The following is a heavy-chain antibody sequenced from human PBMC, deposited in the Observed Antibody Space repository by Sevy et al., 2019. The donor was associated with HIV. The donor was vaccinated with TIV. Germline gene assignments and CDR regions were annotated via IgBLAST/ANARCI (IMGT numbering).Heavy chain of an antibody. CDR2: ISYDGSNK. V-gene: IGHV3-30*18. Sequence: GGSLRLSCAASGFTFSSYGMHWVRQAPGKGLEWVAVISYDGSNKYYADSVKGRFTISRDNSKNTLYLQMNSLRAEDTAVYYCAKAGGRYYDSSGYYYGTWGQGTLVTVSS. J-gene: IGHJ5*02. CDR1: GFTFSSYG. D-gene: IGHD3-22*01. CDR3: AKAGGRYYDSSGYYYGT.